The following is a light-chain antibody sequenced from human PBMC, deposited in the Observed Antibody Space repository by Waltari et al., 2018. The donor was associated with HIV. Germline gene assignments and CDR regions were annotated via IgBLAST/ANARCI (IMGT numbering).Light chain of an antibody. J-gene: IGLJ1*01. CDR3: QTWGTGIHV. CDR1: SGHSSYA. Sequence: QLVLTQSPSASASLGASVMLTCTLSSGHSSYAIAWHQQQPEKGPRFLMKVNSGGSHKKGDGIPDRFSGSSSGAERYLIISSLQSEDEADYYCQTWGTGIHVFGTGTKVTVL. CDR2: VNSGGSH. V-gene: IGLV4-69*01.